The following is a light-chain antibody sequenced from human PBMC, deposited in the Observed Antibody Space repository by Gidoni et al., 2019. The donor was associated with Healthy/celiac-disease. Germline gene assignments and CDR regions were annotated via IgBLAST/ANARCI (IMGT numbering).Light chain of an antibody. J-gene: IGKJ3*01. CDR3: MQGTHLEGFT. V-gene: IGKV2-30*01. Sequence: DVVMTQSPLSLPVTLGQPASISCRSSQSLVYSDGNTYLNWFQQRPGQSPRRLIYKVSNRDSGVPDRFSGSGSGTDFTLKISRVEAEDVGVYYCMQGTHLEGFTFGPGTKVDIK. CDR2: KVS. CDR1: QSLVYSDGNTY.